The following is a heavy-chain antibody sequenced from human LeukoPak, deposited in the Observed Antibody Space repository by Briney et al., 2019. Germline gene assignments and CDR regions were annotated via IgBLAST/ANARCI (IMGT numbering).Heavy chain of an antibody. V-gene: IGHV3-11*01. CDR3: AASNRGYSYGSIAY. Sequence: GGSLRLSCAASGFTFSDYYISWVRQAPGKGLEWISQISYSSGTIHYADSVKGRFTISRDNSKNTLYLQMNSLRAEDTAVYYCAASNRGYSYGSIAYWGQGTLVTVSS. CDR2: ISYSSGTI. CDR1: GFTFSDYY. J-gene: IGHJ4*02. D-gene: IGHD5-18*01.